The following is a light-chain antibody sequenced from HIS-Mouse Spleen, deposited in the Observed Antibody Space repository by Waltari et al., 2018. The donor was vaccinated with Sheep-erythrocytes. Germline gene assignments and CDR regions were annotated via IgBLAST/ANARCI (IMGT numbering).Light chain of an antibody. CDR1: QSISSY. Sequence: DIQMTQSSSSLSASVGDRVTITCRASQSISSYLNWYQQKPGQAPKLLIYAASSLQSGVPSRFSGSGSGTEFTLTISCLQPEDFATYYCQQSYSTPQFTFGPGTKVDIK. CDR3: QQSYSTPQFT. V-gene: IGKV1-39*01. J-gene: IGKJ3*01. CDR2: AAS.